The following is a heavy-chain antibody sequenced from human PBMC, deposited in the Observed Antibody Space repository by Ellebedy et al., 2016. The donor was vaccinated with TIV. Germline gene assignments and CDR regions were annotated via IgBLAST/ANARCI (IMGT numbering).Heavy chain of an antibody. CDR3: ARLASYMADMDV. Sequence: AASVKVSCKASGATFSTYAINWVRQAPGQGLEWMGRIIPILGKPNHAQKFQGRVTITADKSTSTAYMELSSLRSEDTAVYYCARLASYMADMDVWGQGTTVTVSS. V-gene: IGHV1-69*04. CDR1: GATFSTYA. J-gene: IGHJ6*02. CDR2: IIPILGKP. D-gene: IGHD2-15*01.